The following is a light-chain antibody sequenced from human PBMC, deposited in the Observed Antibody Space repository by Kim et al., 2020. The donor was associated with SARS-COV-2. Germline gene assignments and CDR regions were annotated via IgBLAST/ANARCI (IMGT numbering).Light chain of an antibody. CDR2: KAS. J-gene: IGKJ4*01. CDR3: QQYRTYPPLT. V-gene: IGKV1-5*03. Sequence: GDRVTITRRASQSISDWLAWYQQKPGRAPKLLIYKASRLDSGVPSRFSGSGSGTEFSLTISSLQPDDFATYYCQQYRTYPPLTFGGGTKVDIK. CDR1: QSISDW.